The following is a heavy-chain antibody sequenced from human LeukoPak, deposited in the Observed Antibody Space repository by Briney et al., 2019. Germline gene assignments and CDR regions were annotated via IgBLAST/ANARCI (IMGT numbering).Heavy chain of an antibody. V-gene: IGHV3-11*01. D-gene: IGHD7-27*01. J-gene: IGHJ4*02. CDR3: ASLAGDLYYFDY. CDR1: GFTFSDYY. CDR2: ISSSGSTI. Sequence: GGSLRLSCAASGFTFSDYYMSWIRQAPGEGLEWVSYISSSGSTIYYADSVKGRFTISRDNAKNSLYLQMNSLRAEDTAVYYCASLAGDLYYFDYWGQGTLVTVSS.